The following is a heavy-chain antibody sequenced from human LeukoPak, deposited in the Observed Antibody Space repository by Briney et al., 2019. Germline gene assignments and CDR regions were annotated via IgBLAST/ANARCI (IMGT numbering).Heavy chain of an antibody. CDR2: INPNSGGT. J-gene: IGHJ6*02. Sequence: ASVKVSCKASGYTFTGYYMHWVRQAPGPGLEWMGWINPNSGGTNYAQKFQGWVTMTRDTSISTAYMELSRLRSDDTAVYYCARDQGGYDILAHYYGMDVWGQGTTVTVSS. V-gene: IGHV1-2*04. CDR1: GYTFTGYY. D-gene: IGHD3-9*01. CDR3: ARDQGGYDILAHYYGMDV.